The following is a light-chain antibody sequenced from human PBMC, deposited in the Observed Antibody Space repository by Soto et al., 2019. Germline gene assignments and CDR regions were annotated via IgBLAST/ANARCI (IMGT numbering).Light chain of an antibody. CDR3: QPRNDWGS. CDR2: GAS. CDR1: QSVGAQ. V-gene: IGKV3-11*01. J-gene: IGKJ4*01. Sequence: SLSPGERATLSCRASQSVGAQFAWYQQKPGQSPRLLIYGASNRASGISARFSGSGSGTDFTLTIASLEPEDSAVYYCQPRNDWGSFGGGTRVEIK.